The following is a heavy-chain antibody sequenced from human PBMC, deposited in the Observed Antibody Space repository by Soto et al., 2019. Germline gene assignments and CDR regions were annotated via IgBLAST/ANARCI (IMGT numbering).Heavy chain of an antibody. J-gene: IGHJ4*02. Sequence: GGSLRLSCAASGFTFDDYAMHWVRQAPGKGLEWVSGISWSSGSIGYADSVKGRFTISRDNAKNSLYLQMNSLRAEDTALYYCARVHSSSLDYWGQGTLVTVSS. D-gene: IGHD6-13*01. CDR3: ARVHSSSLDY. CDR2: ISWSSGSI. CDR1: GFTFDDYA. V-gene: IGHV3-9*01.